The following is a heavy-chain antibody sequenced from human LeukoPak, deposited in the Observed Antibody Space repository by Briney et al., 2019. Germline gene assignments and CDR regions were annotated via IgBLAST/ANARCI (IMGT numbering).Heavy chain of an antibody. CDR3: ANSSRTYYYDSSGLGWFDP. D-gene: IGHD3-22*01. V-gene: IGHV4-61*02. CDR2: IYTSGST. Sequence: SETLSLTCTVSGGSISSGSYFWSWIRQPAGKGLEWIGRIYTSGSTNYNPSLKSRVTISVDTSKNQFSLKLSSVTAADTAVYYCANSSRTYYYDSSGLGWFDPWGQGTLVTVSS. CDR1: GGSISSGSYF. J-gene: IGHJ5*02.